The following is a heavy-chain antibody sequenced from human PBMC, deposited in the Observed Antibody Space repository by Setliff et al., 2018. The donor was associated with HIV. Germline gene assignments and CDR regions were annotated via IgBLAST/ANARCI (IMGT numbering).Heavy chain of an antibody. V-gene: IGHV4-39*01. CDR2: IHQSGTA. D-gene: IGHD1-26*01. CDR1: GVSVNNDDDY. Sequence: KASETLSLTCAVSGVSVNNDDDYWGWIRQPPGKGLEWIAIIHQSGTAHKGPSLKSRVTISIDTSENLFSLKLSGVTAADTAIYYCARQVGEGKWYLDSWGHGTLVTVSS. CDR3: ARQVGEGKWYLDS. J-gene: IGHJ4*01.